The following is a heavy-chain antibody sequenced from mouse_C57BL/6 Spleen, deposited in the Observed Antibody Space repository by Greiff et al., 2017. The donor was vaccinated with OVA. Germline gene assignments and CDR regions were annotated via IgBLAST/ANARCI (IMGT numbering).Heavy chain of an antibody. V-gene: IGHV5-9-1*02. D-gene: IGHD1-1*01. CDR1: GFTFSSYA. Sequence: EVQLVESGAGLVKPGGSLKLSCAASGFTFSSYAMSWVRQTPEKRLEWVAYISSGGDYIYYADTVKGRFTISRDNARNTLYLQMSSLKSEDTAMYYCTRGITTVPNPYAMDYWGQGTSVTVSS. CDR2: ISSGGDYI. J-gene: IGHJ4*01. CDR3: TRGITTVPNPYAMDY.